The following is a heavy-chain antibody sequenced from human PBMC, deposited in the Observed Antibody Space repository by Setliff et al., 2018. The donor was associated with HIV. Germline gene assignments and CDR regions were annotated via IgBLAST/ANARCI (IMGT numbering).Heavy chain of an antibody. D-gene: IGHD2-15*01. CDR1: SASISNYH. Sequence: SETLSLTCAVSSASISNYHWSWIRQTPGKGLEWIGSIYTSGTTNYNPSLEGRITTSVDLSKNHFSLNLHSVTAADTAVYYCASEKVAWTVSDSFFEFWGQGVPVTVSS. J-gene: IGHJ4*02. CDR2: IYTSGTT. CDR3: ASEKVAWTVSDSFFEF. V-gene: IGHV4-4*09.